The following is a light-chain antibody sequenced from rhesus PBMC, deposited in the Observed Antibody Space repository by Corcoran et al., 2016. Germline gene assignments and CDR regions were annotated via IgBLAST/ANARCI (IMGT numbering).Light chain of an antibody. CDR2: GAS. Sequence: ETVVTQSPATLALSPGERATLSCRASQSVGSYLAWYQQKTGQAPWPLIYGASSRDTGIPDRFSGSGSGTDFPLTISSLEPEDVGGYYCQQSSNLWTFGQGTKVEIK. CDR3: QQSSNLWT. J-gene: IGKJ1*01. CDR1: QSVGSY. V-gene: IGKV3-24*04.